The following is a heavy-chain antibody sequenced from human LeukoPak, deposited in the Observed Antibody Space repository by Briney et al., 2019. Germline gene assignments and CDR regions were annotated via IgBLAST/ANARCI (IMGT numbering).Heavy chain of an antibody. CDR2: ISAGGGYT. CDR3: AKYVVSGQPPDY. D-gene: IGHD1-26*01. Sequence: GGSLRLSCAASGFTFSSYDMTWVRQTPGRGLEWVSSISAGGGYTPTADSVKGRFTISRDNSKNTLSLQMNSLRAEDTAVYYCAKYVVSGQPPDYCGQGTLVTVSS. CDR1: GFTFSSYD. J-gene: IGHJ4*02. V-gene: IGHV3-23*01.